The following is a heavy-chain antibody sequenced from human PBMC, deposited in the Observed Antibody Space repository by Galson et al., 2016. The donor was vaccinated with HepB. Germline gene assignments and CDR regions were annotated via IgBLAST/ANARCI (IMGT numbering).Heavy chain of an antibody. V-gene: IGHV3-21*01. CDR1: GFTFNTYS. CDR2: ISPSSDYI. Sequence: SLRLSCAASGFTFNTYSMNWVRQAPGKGLEWVSSISPSSDYIYHADSVKGRFTISRDNAKKSLYLQMSSLRGDDTAIYYCVRNLFTGGADYSVDYWGQGTPVTVSA. D-gene: IGHD4-11*01. J-gene: IGHJ4*02. CDR3: VRNLFTGGADYSVDY.